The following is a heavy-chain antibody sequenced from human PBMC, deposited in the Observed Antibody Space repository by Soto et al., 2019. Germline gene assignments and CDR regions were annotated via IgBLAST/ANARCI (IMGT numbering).Heavy chain of an antibody. D-gene: IGHD6-25*01. CDR1: GFTFSNYA. CDR3: AQAISSERKIDD. V-gene: IGHV3-23*01. Sequence: EVQLLESGGGLVQPGGSLRLSCAASGFTFSNYAMGWVRQAPGKGLEWVSTISSTADSSDYADSVGGRFTITRDNTKNTLYLQMNSRRAENTAVYYWAQAISSERKIDDWGQGTLVTVSS. J-gene: IGHJ4*02. CDR2: ISSTADSS.